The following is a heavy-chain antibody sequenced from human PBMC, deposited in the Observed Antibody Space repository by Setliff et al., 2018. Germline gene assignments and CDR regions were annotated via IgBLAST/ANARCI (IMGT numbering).Heavy chain of an antibody. CDR1: GSTFSTYG. J-gene: IGHJ3*01. D-gene: IGHD2-2*01. Sequence: GASVKVSCKASGSTFSTYGLHWVRQAPGQGPEWMGMIITNTGKTSYAQKFQGRVTMTTDTSTGTGYMELRSLRSDDTAVYFCARFGGSCSSSSCYASDLWGQGTMVTVSS. CDR3: ARFGGSCSSSSCYASDL. CDR2: IITNTGKT. V-gene: IGHV1-18*01.